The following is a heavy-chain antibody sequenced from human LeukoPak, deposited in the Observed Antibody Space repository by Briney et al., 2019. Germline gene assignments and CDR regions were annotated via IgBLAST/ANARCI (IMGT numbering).Heavy chain of an antibody. J-gene: IGHJ2*01. V-gene: IGHV4-59*12. CDR1: GGSISSYY. Sequence: KPSETLSLTCTVSGGSISSYYWSWIRQPPGKGLEWIGYIYYSGSTNYNPSLKSRVTISVDTSKNQFSLKLSSVTAADTAVYYCARPYYYASGTYFFDLWGRGTLVIVSA. CDR3: ARPYYYASGTYFFDL. D-gene: IGHD3-10*01. CDR2: IYYSGST.